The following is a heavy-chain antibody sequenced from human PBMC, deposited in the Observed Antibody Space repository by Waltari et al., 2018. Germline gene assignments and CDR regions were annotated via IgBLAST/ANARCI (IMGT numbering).Heavy chain of an antibody. Sequence: QVQLMESGGGLVKPGGSLRLSCAASGFIFKDYFMSWIRQAPGKGLEWISYISNINNTVYYADSVKGRFTISRDDAKNSLDLEMNSLRAEDTAVYYCASGVFFDYWGQGTLVTVSS. CDR2: ISNINNTV. V-gene: IGHV3-11*01. J-gene: IGHJ4*02. CDR3: ASGVFFDY. D-gene: IGHD2-8*01. CDR1: GFIFKDYF.